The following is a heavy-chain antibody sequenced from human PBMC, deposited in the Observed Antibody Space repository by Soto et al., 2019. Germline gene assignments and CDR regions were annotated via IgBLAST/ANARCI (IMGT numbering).Heavy chain of an antibody. CDR2: IKSKTDGGTT. D-gene: IGHD3-3*01. V-gene: IGHV3-15*01. CDR1: GFTFSNAW. CDR3: ATLFLEWVSSTDY. Sequence: VQLVESGGGLVQPGGSLRLSCAASGFTFSNAWMSWVRQAPGKGLEWVGRIKSKTDGGTTDYVAPVKGRFTISTEETKNTLYLQTNSLNPEHTAVYYCATLFLEWVSSTDYRGQGTLVTVSS. J-gene: IGHJ4*02.